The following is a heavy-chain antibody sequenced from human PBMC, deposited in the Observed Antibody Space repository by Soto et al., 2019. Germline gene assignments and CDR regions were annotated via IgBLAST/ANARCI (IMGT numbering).Heavy chain of an antibody. CDR3: ASSSPFHY. CDR2: IYYAGST. CDR1: GDSVSSGGFY. V-gene: IGHV4-61*08. Sequence: PSETLSLTCTVSGDSVSSGGFYWSWIRQPPGKGLEWIGYIYYAGSTIYNPSLKSRVTVSMDTSKNQFSLKLTSVTAADTGVYYCASSSPFHYWGPGILVTVSS. J-gene: IGHJ4*02. D-gene: IGHD6-6*01.